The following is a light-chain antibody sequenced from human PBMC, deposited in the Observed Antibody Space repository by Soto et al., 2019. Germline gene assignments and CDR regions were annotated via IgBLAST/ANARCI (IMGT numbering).Light chain of an antibody. J-gene: IGKJ1*01. CDR2: GAS. CDR3: HDYGSSPPT. V-gene: IGKV3-20*01. CDR1: QSVSSNY. Sequence: EIVLTQSPGTLSLSPGDRATLSCRASQSVSSNYLAWYQQKHGQAPRLLIYGASMSATGITDRFSASGSGTXXTLTIXIXEPEDFAIYFCHDYGSSPPTFGQGTKVDTK.